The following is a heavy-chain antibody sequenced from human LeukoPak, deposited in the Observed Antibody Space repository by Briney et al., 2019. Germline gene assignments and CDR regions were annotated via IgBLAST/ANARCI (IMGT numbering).Heavy chain of an antibody. CDR2: INHSGST. CDR1: GGSFSGYY. J-gene: IGHJ4*02. CDR3: ARGIVGEY. Sequence: KPSETLSLTCAVYGGSFSGYYWSWIRQPPGKGLEWIGEINHSGSTNYNPSLKSRVTISVDTSKNQFSLKLSSVTAADTAVYYCARGIVGEYWGQGTLVTVSS. D-gene: IGHD1-26*01. V-gene: IGHV4-34*01.